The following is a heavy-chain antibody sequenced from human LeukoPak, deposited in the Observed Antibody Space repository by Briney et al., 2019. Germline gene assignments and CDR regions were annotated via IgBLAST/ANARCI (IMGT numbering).Heavy chain of an antibody. J-gene: IGHJ6*02. CDR3: ATPMVRGARGGYGMDV. Sequence: GESLKISCKGSGYSFTSYWIGWVRQMPGKGLEWMGIIDPGDSDTRYSPSFQGQVTISADKSISTAYLQWSSLKASDTAMYYCATPMVRGARGGYGMDVWGQGTTVTVSS. D-gene: IGHD3-10*01. V-gene: IGHV5-51*01. CDR1: GYSFTSYW. CDR2: IDPGDSDT.